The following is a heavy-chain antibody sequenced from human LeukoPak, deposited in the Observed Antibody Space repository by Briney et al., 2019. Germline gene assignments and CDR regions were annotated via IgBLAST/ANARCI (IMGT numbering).Heavy chain of an antibody. CDR3: ARDDVVVTAIPFDY. Sequence: SVKVSYKASGGTFSSYAISWVRQAPGQGLEWMGRIIPILGIANYAQKFQGRVTITADKSTSTAYMELSSLRSEDTAVYYCARDDVVVTAIPFDYWGQGTLVTVSS. V-gene: IGHV1-69*04. CDR1: GGTFSSYA. J-gene: IGHJ4*02. D-gene: IGHD2-21*02. CDR2: IIPILGIA.